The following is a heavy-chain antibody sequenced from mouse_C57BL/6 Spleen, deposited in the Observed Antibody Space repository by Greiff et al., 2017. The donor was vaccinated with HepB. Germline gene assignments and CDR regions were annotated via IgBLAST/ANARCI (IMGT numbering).Heavy chain of an antibody. CDR1: GFSLTSYG. CDR3: ARRGGRGTDAMDY. Sequence: QVHVKQSGPGLVQPSQSLSITCTVSGFSLTSYGVHWVRQSPGKGLEWLGVIWSGGSTDYNAAFISRLSISKDNSKSQVFFKMNSLQADDTAIYYCARRGGRGTDAMDYWGQGTSGTVSS. D-gene: IGHD1-1*01. CDR2: IWSGGST. V-gene: IGHV2-2*01. J-gene: IGHJ4*01.